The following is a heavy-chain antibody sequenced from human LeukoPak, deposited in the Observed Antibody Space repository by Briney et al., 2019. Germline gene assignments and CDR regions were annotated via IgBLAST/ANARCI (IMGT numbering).Heavy chain of an antibody. CDR1: GDSVSSNSAA. J-gene: IGHJ5*02. V-gene: IGHV6-1*01. Sequence: SQTLSLTCAISGDSVSSNSAAWNWIRQSPSRGLEWLGRTYYRSKWYNDYAVSVKSRITINPDTSKNQFSLQLNSVTPEDTAVYYYAREARITGIAAAGTGFDPWGQGTLVTVSS. D-gene: IGHD6-13*01. CDR2: TYYRSKWYN. CDR3: AREARITGIAAAGTGFDP.